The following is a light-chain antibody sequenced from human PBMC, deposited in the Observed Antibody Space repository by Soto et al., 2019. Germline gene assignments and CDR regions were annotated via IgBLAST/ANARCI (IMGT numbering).Light chain of an antibody. CDR3: QQYDSTPGFT. J-gene: IGKJ4*01. Sequence: EVVLTQSPGTLSLSPGERATLSCRASQSFRNNYLAWYQQMPGQAPRLLIYGVSRRASGIPDRFSGSGSEADFTLTISRLEPEDSGVYYCQQYDSTPGFTFGGGTKVEIK. CDR2: GVS. V-gene: IGKV3-20*01. CDR1: QSFRNNY.